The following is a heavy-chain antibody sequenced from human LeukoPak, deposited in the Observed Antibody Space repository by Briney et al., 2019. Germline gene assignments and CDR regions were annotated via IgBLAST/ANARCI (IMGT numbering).Heavy chain of an antibody. Sequence: PSETLSLTCIVSGASVSSGSYYWGWIRQPPGKGLEYIGYVYYDGGSNYNPSLKSRVTISIETSKNQFSLRLNSVTTADTAVYYCARGGNAWSHYFDHWGQGTLVAVS. CDR2: VYYDGGS. CDR3: ARGGNAWSHYFDH. J-gene: IGHJ4*02. D-gene: IGHD2-2*01. CDR1: GASVSSGSYY. V-gene: IGHV4-61*01.